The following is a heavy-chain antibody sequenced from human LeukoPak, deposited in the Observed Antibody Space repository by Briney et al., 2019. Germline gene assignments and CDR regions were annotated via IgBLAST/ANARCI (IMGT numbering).Heavy chain of an antibody. CDR3: ASGYDSSGYCYSEFDY. Sequence: GGSLRLSCAASGFTFSDYYMSWIRQARGKGLEWVSYISSSGSTIYYADSVKGRFTISRDNAKNSLYLQMNSLRAEDTAVYYCASGYDSSGYCYSEFDYWGQGTLVTVSS. D-gene: IGHD3-22*01. V-gene: IGHV3-11*04. CDR2: ISSSGSTI. J-gene: IGHJ4*02. CDR1: GFTFSDYY.